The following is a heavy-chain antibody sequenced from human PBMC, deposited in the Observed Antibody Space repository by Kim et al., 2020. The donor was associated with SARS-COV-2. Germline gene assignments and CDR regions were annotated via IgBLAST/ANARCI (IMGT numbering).Heavy chain of an antibody. Sequence: SETLSLTCTVSGGSISSSSYYWGWIRQPPGKGLEWIGSIYYSGSTYYNPSLKSRVTISVDTSKNQFSLKLSSVTAADTAVYYCARVGLMVWGLQGFDYWGQGTLVTVSS. CDR1: GGSISSSSYY. V-gene: IGHV4-39*07. J-gene: IGHJ4*02. CDR3: ARVGLMVWGLQGFDY. D-gene: IGHD3-10*01. CDR2: IYYSGST.